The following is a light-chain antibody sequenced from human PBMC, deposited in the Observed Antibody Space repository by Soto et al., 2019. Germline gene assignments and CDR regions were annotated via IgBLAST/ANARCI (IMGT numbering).Light chain of an antibody. CDR1: QSVSSN. CDR3: QQYSERPLT. CDR2: GVS. J-gene: IGKJ5*01. Sequence: DIVMTQSPDSLTLSLGERATINCRASQSVSSNLAWYQQKSGQAPRLLIYGVSGRATGIPARFSGSGSGTEFTLTISSLQSEDSAVYFCQQYSERPLTFGQGTRLEI. V-gene: IGKV3-15*01.